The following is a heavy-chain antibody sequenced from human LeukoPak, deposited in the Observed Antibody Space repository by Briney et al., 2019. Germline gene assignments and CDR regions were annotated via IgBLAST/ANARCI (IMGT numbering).Heavy chain of an antibody. D-gene: IGHD6-6*01. J-gene: IGHJ6*03. V-gene: IGHV1-2*02. Sequence: GASVKVSCKASGYTFTGYYMHWVRQAPGQGLEWMGWINPNSGGTNYAQKFQGRVTMTRDTSTSTVYMELSSLRSEDTAVYYCARDREYSSSLSSLYYMDVWGKGTTVTVSS. CDR1: GYTFTGYY. CDR2: INPNSGGT. CDR3: ARDREYSSSLSSLYYMDV.